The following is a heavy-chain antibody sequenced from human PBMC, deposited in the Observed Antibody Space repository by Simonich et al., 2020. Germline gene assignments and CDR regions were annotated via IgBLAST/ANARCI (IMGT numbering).Heavy chain of an antibody. CDR2: SYYSGST. V-gene: IGHV4-39*01. D-gene: IGHD6-13*01. J-gene: IGHJ3*02. CDR3: ARHAGFAFDI. Sequence: QLQLQESGPGLVKPSETLSLTCTVSGGSISSSSYYWGWVRQPPGEGLEWIGSSYYSGSTYHNPSIKRRVTKSVDTSKNPFSLKLSSVTAADTAVYYCARHAGFAFDIWGQGTMVTVSS. CDR1: GGSISSSSYY.